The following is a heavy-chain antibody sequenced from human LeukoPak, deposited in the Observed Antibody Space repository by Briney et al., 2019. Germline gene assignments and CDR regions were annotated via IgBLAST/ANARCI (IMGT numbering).Heavy chain of an antibody. J-gene: IGHJ4*02. V-gene: IGHV3-30*02. Sequence: GGSPRLSCGASGFVFDDYDMHWVRQAPGKGLEWVAFIRSDGYHTYYTDSVKGRFIITRDNFKNTLYLQMNSLRAEDTAVYYCASQRFSAKIAVAGIFDYWGQGTLVTVSS. CDR2: IRSDGYHT. CDR1: GFVFDDYD. CDR3: ASQRFSAKIAVAGIFDY. D-gene: IGHD6-19*01.